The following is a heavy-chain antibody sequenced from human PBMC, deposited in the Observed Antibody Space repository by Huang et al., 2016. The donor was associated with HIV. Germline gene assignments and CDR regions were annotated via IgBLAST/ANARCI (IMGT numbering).Heavy chain of an antibody. V-gene: IGHV4-39*01. D-gene: IGHD1-20*01. CDR1: GSSISSSYY. J-gene: IGHJ4*02. Sequence: QLQLQESGPGLVKPSETLSLTCTVSGSSISSSYYWGWIRQPPGKGLEWIGNIYYYENISNNPSLKSRVTISVDTSKNHISLKVDSVTAADTAVYYCARPLTGTTALGYWGQGTLVTVSS. CDR2: IYYYENI. CDR3: ARPLTGTTALGY.